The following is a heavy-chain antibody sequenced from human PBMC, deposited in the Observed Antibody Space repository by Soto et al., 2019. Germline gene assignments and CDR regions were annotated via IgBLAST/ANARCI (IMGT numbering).Heavy chain of an antibody. CDR1: GGSVSSGSYY. V-gene: IGHV4-61*01. CDR2: IYYSGST. J-gene: IGHJ4*01. Sequence: SETLSLTCTVSGGSVSSGSYYWSWIRQPPGKGLEWIGYIYYSGSTNYNPSLKSRVTISVDTSKNQFSLKLSSVTAADTAVYYCASYDSSGYYSGYYFDYWGHVXLVTVHS. CDR3: ASYDSSGYYSGYYFDY. D-gene: IGHD3-22*01.